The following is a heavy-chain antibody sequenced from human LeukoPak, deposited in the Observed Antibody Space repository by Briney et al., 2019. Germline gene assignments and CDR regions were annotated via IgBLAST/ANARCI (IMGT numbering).Heavy chain of an antibody. CDR1: GFTFSSYG. V-gene: IGHV3-30*03. Sequence: GRSLRLSCAASGFTFSSYGMHWVRQAPGKGLEWVAVISYDGSNKYYADSVKGRFTISRDNSKNTLYLQMNSLRAEDTAVYYCARRITMVRGGSWFDPWGQGTLVTVSS. CDR3: ARRITMVRGGSWFDP. J-gene: IGHJ5*02. CDR2: ISYDGSNK. D-gene: IGHD3-10*01.